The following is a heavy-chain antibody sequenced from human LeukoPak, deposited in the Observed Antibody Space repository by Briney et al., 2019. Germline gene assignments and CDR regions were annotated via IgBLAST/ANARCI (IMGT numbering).Heavy chain of an antibody. V-gene: IGHV4-61*02. CDR1: GGSISSDNYY. CDR3: ATGAGDFDH. Sequence: SETLSLTCTVSGGSISSDNYYWNWIRQPAGKGLEWIGRFCTTGSTNYSPSLKSRVTMSVDTSKNQFSLNLISVTAADTAVYYCATGAGDFDHWGQGILVTVSS. J-gene: IGHJ4*02. CDR2: FCTTGST. D-gene: IGHD1-14*01.